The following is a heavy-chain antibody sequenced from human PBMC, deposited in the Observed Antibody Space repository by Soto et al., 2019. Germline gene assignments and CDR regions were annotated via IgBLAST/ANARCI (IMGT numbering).Heavy chain of an antibody. CDR3: ARGEDYYYYGMDV. CDR2: INAGNGNT. J-gene: IGHJ6*02. Sequence: ASVKVSCKASGYTFTSYAMHWVRQAPGQRLEWMGWINAGNGNTKYSQKFQGRVTITRDTSASTAYMELRSLRFDDTAVYYCARGEDYYYYGMDVWGQGTTVTVSS. V-gene: IGHV1-3*01. CDR1: GYTFTSYA. D-gene: IGHD1-26*01.